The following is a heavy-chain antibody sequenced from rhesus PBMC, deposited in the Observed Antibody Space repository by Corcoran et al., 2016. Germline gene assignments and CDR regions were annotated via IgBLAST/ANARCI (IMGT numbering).Heavy chain of an antibody. J-gene: IGHJ4*01. CDR2: IYGSSTST. D-gene: IGHD1-38*01. CDR3: ARELTWFFDY. Sequence: QVQLQESGPGVVKPSETLSLTCAVSGGFISDSYRWSWIRQPPGKGLEWIGYIYGSSTSTNYNPSLKSRVTISKDTSKNQFSLKLSSVTAADTAVYYCARELTWFFDYWGQGVLVTVSS. CDR1: GGFISDSYR. V-gene: IGHV4S10*01.